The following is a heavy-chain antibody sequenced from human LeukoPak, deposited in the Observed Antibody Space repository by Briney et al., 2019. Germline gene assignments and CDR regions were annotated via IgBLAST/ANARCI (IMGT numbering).Heavy chain of an antibody. CDR3: ARGGSGWSNDY. J-gene: IGHJ4*02. D-gene: IGHD6-19*01. V-gene: IGHV3-21*01. CDR1: GFTFGDYA. Sequence: GGSLRLSCTASGFTFGDYAMSWVRQAPGKGLEWVSSISSSSSYIYYADSVKGRFTISRDNAKNSLYLQMNSLRAEDTAVYYCARGGSGWSNDYWGQGTLVTVSS. CDR2: ISSSSSYI.